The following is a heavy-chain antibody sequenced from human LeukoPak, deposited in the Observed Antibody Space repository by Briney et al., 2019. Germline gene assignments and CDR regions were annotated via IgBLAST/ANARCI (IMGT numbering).Heavy chain of an antibody. CDR2: MNPNSGNT. CDR3: ARGPPPCCSGDSCYSFLDFPR. J-gene: IGHJ1*01. CDR1: GSTFSSYD. D-gene: IGHD2-15*01. Sequence: APVKLCCKPSGSTFSSYDINSLRQSAGHGLGWMRGMNPNSGNTGCAQKFQGRVTMSRDTSINTAYMELNTLRSEDTAVYSCARGPPPCCSGDSCYSFLDFPRWGQGTLVTVS. V-gene: IGHV1-8*01.